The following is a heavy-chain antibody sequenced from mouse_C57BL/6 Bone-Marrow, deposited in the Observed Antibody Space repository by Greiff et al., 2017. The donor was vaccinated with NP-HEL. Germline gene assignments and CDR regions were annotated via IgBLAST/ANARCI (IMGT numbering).Heavy chain of an antibody. CDR2: IDPSDSET. CDR3: ARSLAYAMDY. CDR1: GYTFTSYW. V-gene: IGHV1-52*01. Sequence: QVQLKQPGAELVRPGSSVKLSCKASGYTFTSYWMHWVKQRPIQGLEWIGNIDPSDSETHYNQKFKDKATLTVDKSSSTAYMQLSSLTSEDSAVYYCARSLAYAMDYWGQGTSVTVSS. J-gene: IGHJ4*01.